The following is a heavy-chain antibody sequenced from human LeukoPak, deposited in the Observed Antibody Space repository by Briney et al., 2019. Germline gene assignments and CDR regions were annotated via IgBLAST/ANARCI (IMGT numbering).Heavy chain of an antibody. V-gene: IGHV3-23*01. J-gene: IGHJ2*01. CDR1: GFTFTTYA. CDR3: ATAFYFDSSGPYWYFDL. Sequence: GGSLRLPCAASGFTFTTYAMNWVRQAPGKGLEWVSVISGSGGSTYYADSVKGRFTLSRDNSKNTLYLEVNSLRAEDTAVYYCATAFYFDSSGPYWYFDLWGRGTMVTVSS. D-gene: IGHD3-22*01. CDR2: ISGSGGST.